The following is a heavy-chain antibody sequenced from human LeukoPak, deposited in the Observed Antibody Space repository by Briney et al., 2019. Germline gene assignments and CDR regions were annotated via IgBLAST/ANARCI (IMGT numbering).Heavy chain of an antibody. D-gene: IGHD3-22*01. V-gene: IGHV3-23*01. CDR2: IFQGGGEI. Sequence: GGSLRLSRAASGFTFSDFAMIWVRQSPGKKGLEWVSSIFQGGGEIHYADSVRGRFTISRDNSKNTLYLQMNSLRAEDTAVYYCAKSGRSGYYYYFDYWGQGTLVTVSS. CDR1: GFTFSDFA. CDR3: AKSGRSGYYYYFDY. J-gene: IGHJ4*02.